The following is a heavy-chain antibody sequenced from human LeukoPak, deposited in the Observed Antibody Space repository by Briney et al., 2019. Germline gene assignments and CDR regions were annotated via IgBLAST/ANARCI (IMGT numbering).Heavy chain of an antibody. D-gene: IGHD6-13*01. V-gene: IGHV4-30-4*08. CDR2: IYNSGST. CDR3: ARVIAAAAYTALDY. J-gene: IGHJ4*02. CDR1: GASINSGDYY. Sequence: SETLSLTCTVSGASINSGDYYWTWIRQPPGKGLEWIGYIYNSGSTYYNPSLRSRVAISIDTSKNRFSLKLSSVTAADTAVYYCARVIAAAAYTALDYWGQGTLVTVSS.